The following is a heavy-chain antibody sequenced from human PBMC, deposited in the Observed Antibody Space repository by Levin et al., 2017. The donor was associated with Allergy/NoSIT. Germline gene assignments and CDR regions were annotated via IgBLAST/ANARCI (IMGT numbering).Heavy chain of an antibody. CDR1: GFTFSAYG. D-gene: IGHD3-22*01. CDR2: ISYDGTNR. J-gene: IGHJ4*02. V-gene: IGHV3-30*18. CDR3: AKDFDTSGTAPDY. Sequence: GGSLRLSCAASGFTFSAYGMHWVRQAPGKGLEWLPSISYDGTNRYYADSVRGRITISRDNSKNTLSLQMARLRAEDTALYYCAKDFDTSGTAPDYWGQGALVTVSS.